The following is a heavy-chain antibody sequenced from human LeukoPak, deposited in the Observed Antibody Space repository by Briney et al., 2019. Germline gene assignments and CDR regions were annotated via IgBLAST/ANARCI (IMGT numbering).Heavy chain of an antibody. Sequence: SETLSLTCTVSGGSIASITYYWGWIRQPPGKGLEWIGNIYYSGSTYYNSSLKSRVTISVDTSKNQFSLKLSSVTAADTAVYYCARDTGNYPHVAFDIWGQGTMVTVSS. D-gene: IGHD1-7*01. J-gene: IGHJ3*02. V-gene: IGHV4-39*07. CDR2: IYYSGST. CDR3: ARDTGNYPHVAFDI. CDR1: GGSIASITYY.